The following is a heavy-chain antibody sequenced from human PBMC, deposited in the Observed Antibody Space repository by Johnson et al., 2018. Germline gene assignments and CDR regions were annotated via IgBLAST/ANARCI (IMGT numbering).Heavy chain of an antibody. CDR1: GFISDDYA. Sequence: VRLVQSGGGLVQAGRSLRLSCAASGFISDDYAIHWVRQVPGKGLEWVSGISWNSGSIGSADSVKGRFTISRDNAKNSLYLQMNSLRAEDTPSYYCAKGGYYYYMDVWGKGTTVTVSS. CDR3: AKGGYYYYMDV. J-gene: IGHJ6*03. V-gene: IGHV3-9*02. CDR2: ISWNSGSI.